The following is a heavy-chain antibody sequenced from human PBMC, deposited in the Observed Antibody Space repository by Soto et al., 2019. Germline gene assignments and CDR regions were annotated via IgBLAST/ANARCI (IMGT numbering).Heavy chain of an antibody. CDR3: ARGFGGGNSIRNGYFDY. V-gene: IGHV4-34*01. Sequence: QVQLQQWGAGLLKPSETLSLTCAVYGGSFSGYYWCWIRQPPGKGLEWIGEINHSGSTNYTPSLSSRTTISVDTSTNQFSLKLSAVTAADTAVYYCARGFGGGNSIRNGYFDYWGQGTLVTVSS. D-gene: IGHD2-21*02. CDR2: INHSGST. CDR1: GGSFSGYY. J-gene: IGHJ4*02.